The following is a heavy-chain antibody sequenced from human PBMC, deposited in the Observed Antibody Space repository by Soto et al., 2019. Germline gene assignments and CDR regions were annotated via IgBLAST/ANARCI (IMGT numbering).Heavy chain of an antibody. CDR3: ARDIVAAAGTPLFAY. V-gene: IGHV1-18*01. J-gene: IGHJ4*02. CDR1: GYTFTSYG. CDR2: ISAYNGNT. D-gene: IGHD6-13*01. Sequence: QVQLVQSGAEVKKPGASVKVSCKASGYTFTSYGISWVRQAPGQGLEWMGWISAYNGNTNYAQKLQGRVNMTTDTSTSTADMELRSLSSDATAVYYCARDIVAAAGTPLFAYWGQGTLVTFSS.